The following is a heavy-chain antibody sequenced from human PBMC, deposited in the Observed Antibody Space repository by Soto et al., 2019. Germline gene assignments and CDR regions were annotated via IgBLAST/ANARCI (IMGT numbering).Heavy chain of an antibody. Sequence: ASVKVSCKASGYAFTSYYMHWVRQAPGQGLEWMGIINPSGGSTSYAQKFQGRVTMTRDTSTSTVYMELSSLRSEDTAVYYCARDHGYSTSPPYYYYYYMDVWGKGTTVTVSS. CDR1: GYAFTSYY. V-gene: IGHV1-46*03. CDR3: ARDHGYSTSPPYYYYYYMDV. J-gene: IGHJ6*03. CDR2: INPSGGST. D-gene: IGHD2-2*01.